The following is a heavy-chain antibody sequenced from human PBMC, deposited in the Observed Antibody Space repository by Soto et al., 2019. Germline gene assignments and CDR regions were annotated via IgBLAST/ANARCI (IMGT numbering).Heavy chain of an antibody. CDR2: INAGNGNT. CDR1: GYTFTSYA. V-gene: IGHV1-3*01. D-gene: IGHD1-1*01. J-gene: IGHJ6*01. CDR3: ASGPSTGTTPYYYYYYGMDV. Sequence: ASVKVSCKAPGYTFTSYAMHWVRQAPGQRLEWMGWINAGNGNTKYSHKFQGRVTITRDTSASTAYMELSSLRSEDTAVYYCASGPSTGTTPYYYYYYGMDVWAQGTTVTV.